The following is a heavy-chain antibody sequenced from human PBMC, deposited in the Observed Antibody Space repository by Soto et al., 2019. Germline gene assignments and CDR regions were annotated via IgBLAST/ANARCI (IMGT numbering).Heavy chain of an antibody. Sequence: SSVQLSCKASGYTFTSYGISWVRQAPGQGLEWMGWISAYNGNTNYAQKLQGRVTMTTDTSTSTAYMELRSLRSDDTAVYYCARDRLPHSSGWYEVPDYCAQGSTVTVCS. CDR3: ARDRLPHSSGWYEVPDY. CDR1: GYTFTSYG. D-gene: IGHD6-19*01. CDR2: ISAYNGNT. V-gene: IGHV1-18*01. J-gene: IGHJ4*02.